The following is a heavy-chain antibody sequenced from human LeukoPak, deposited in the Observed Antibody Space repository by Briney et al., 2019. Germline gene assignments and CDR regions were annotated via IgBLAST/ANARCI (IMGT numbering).Heavy chain of an antibody. D-gene: IGHD5-24*01. V-gene: IGHV1-46*01. CDR1: GYIFISYY. J-gene: IGHJ3*02. CDR3: ARVGDGLNDAFDI. CDR2: INCAGGST. Sequence: GASVKVSCKASGYIFISYYMHWVRQAPGQGLEWMGIINCAGGSTRYAQKFQGRVTMTRDTSTSTVYMELSSLRSEDTAVYYCARVGDGLNDAFDIWGQGTMVTVSS.